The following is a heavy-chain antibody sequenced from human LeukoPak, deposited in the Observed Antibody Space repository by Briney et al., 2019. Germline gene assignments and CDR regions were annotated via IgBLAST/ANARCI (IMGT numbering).Heavy chain of an antibody. V-gene: IGHV3-7*01. D-gene: IGHD3-22*01. J-gene: IGHJ4*02. CDR1: GFTFSSYW. CDR3: ARDPGSSGYYPYFDY. Sequence: AGGSLRLPCAASGFTFSSYWMSWVRKAPGKGLEWVANIKQDGSEKYYVDSVKGRFTISRDNAKNSLYLQMNSLRAEDTAVYYCARDPGSSGYYPYFDYWGQGTLVTVSS. CDR2: IKQDGSEK.